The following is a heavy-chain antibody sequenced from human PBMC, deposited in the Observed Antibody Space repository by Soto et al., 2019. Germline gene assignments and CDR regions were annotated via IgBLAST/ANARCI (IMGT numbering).Heavy chain of an antibody. CDR2: ITSNRSYK. J-gene: IGHJ4*02. CDR3: ARGSGNSVNSAPF. V-gene: IGHV3-30*04. D-gene: IGHD4-4*01. CDR1: GFSFSTYA. Sequence: PGGSLRLSCAASGFSFSTYAMHWVRQAPGKGLEWVAVITSNRSYKYYADSVKGRFTIYRDNSKNTLYLQMNSLRAEDTAVYYCARGSGNSVNSAPFWGQGTLVTVSS.